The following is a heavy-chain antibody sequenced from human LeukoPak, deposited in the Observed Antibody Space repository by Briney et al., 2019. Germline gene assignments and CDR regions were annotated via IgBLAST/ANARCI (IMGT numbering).Heavy chain of an antibody. CDR3: ARESLNGGYGPY. Sequence: GGSLRLSCAASGFTFSSYSMKWVRQAPGKGLEWVSSISSSSSYIYYADSVKGRFTISRDNAKSLLYLQMNSLRAEDTAVYYCARESLNGGYGPYWGQGTLVTVSS. J-gene: IGHJ4*02. CDR2: ISSSSSYI. V-gene: IGHV3-21*06. D-gene: IGHD5-18*01. CDR1: GFTFSSYS.